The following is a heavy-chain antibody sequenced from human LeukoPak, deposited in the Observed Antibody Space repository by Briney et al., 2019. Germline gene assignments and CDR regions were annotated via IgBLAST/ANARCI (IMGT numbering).Heavy chain of an antibody. D-gene: IGHD2-15*01. V-gene: IGHV1-69*01. CDR3: ARERKTRHKYCSGGSCYRNYNWFDP. CDR2: IITIFGTA. CDR1: GGTFSSYA. Sequence: SVKVSCKASGGTFSSYAISWVRQAPGQGLEWMGGIITIFGTANYEQKFQGRVTITADESTSTAYMELSSLRSEDTAVYYCARERKTRHKYCSGGSCYRNYNWFDPWGQGTLVTVSS. J-gene: IGHJ5*02.